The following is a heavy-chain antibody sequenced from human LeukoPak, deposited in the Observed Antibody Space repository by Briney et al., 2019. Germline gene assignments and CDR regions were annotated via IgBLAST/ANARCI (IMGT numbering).Heavy chain of an antibody. CDR2: IYYSGST. J-gene: IGHJ4*02. Sequence: PSETLSLTCTVSGGSISSYYWSWIRRPPGKGLEWIGYIYYSGSTNYNPSLKSRVTISVDTSKNQFSLKLSSVTAADTAVYYCASAGFFWSGTLFDYWGQGTLVTVSS. CDR1: GGSISSYY. CDR3: ASAGFFWSGTLFDY. D-gene: IGHD3-3*01. V-gene: IGHV4-59*12.